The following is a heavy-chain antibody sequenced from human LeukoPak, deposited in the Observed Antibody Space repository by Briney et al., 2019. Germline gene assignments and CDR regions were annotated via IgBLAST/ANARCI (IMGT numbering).Heavy chain of an antibody. CDR3: ARRRNIAAAFGFDP. D-gene: IGHD6-13*01. CDR2: IYYSGST. V-gene: IGHV4-59*12. J-gene: IGHJ5*02. Sequence: SETLSLTCTVSGGSISSYYWSWIRQPPGKGLEWIGYIYYSGSTNYNPSLKSRVTISVDKSKNQFSLKLSSVTAADTAVYYCARRRNIAAAFGFDPWGQGTLVTVSS. CDR1: GGSISSYY.